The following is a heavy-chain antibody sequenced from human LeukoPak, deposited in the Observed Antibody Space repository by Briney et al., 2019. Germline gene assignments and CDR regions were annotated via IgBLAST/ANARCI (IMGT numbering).Heavy chain of an antibody. CDR3: ARVCPRIESGWYASVWFDP. Sequence: GASVKVSCKASGYTFTSYGISWVRQAPGQGLEWMGWISAYNGNTNYAQKLQGRVTMTTDTSTSTAYMELRSLRSDDTAVYYCARVCPRIESGWYASVWFDPWGQGTLVTVPS. V-gene: IGHV1-18*01. CDR1: GYTFTSYG. D-gene: IGHD6-19*01. CDR2: ISAYNGNT. J-gene: IGHJ5*02.